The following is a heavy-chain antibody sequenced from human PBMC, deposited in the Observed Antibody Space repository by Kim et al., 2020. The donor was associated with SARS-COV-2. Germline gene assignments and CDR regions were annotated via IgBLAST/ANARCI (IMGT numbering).Heavy chain of an antibody. D-gene: IGHD3-22*01. CDR1: GFTFSSYA. J-gene: IGHJ4*02. CDR3: AKHSGFDYYYDTTGHYYSFEH. V-gene: IGHV3-23*01. Sequence: GGSLRLSCAASGFTFSSYAMSWVRQAPGKGLEWVSGISGSGFNTYYADSGKGRLSISIDNSKNTLYLQMNSLRAEDTAVYYCAKHSGFDYYYDTTGHYYSFEHWGQGTLVTVSS. CDR2: ISGSGFNT.